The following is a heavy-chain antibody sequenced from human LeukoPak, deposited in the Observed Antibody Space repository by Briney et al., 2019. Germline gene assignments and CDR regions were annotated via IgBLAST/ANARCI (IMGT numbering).Heavy chain of an antibody. D-gene: IGHD3-3*01. Sequence: GGSLRLSCAASGFMFSSYAMNWVRQTPGKGLEWVSAISNSGAYTYYADSVNGRFTISRGNSKNTLYLQMNSLRAEDTAVYYCAKVRITILGDFDYWGQGTLVTVSA. CDR1: GFMFSSYA. CDR2: ISNSGAYT. V-gene: IGHV3-23*01. CDR3: AKVRITILGDFDY. J-gene: IGHJ4*02.